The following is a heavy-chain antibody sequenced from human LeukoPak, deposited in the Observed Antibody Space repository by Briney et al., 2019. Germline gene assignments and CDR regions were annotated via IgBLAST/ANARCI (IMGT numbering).Heavy chain of an antibody. CDR2: IYPGDSDT. J-gene: IGHJ4*02. Sequence: GESLKISGKGSGYSFTSYWIGWVRQMPGKGLEWMGIIYPGDSDTRYSPSFQGQVTISADKSISTAYLQWSSLKASDTAMYYCARQAYCGADCFSPYKFDYWGQGTLVTVSS. CDR1: GYSFTSYW. D-gene: IGHD2-21*02. V-gene: IGHV5-51*01. CDR3: ARQAYCGADCFSPYKFDY.